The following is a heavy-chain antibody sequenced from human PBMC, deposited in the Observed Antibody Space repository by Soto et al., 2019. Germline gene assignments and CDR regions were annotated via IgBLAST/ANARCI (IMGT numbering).Heavy chain of an antibody. CDR1: GYTLTELS. D-gene: IGHD1-26*01. V-gene: IGHV1-24*01. CDR2: FDPEDGET. CDR3: ATLGAIVGVAFDY. Sequence: GASVKVSCKVCGYTLTELSMHWVRQAPGKGLEWMGGFDPEDGETIYAQKSQGRVTMTEDTSTDTAYMELSSLRSEDTAVYYCATLGAIVGVAFDYWGQGTLVTVSS. J-gene: IGHJ4*02.